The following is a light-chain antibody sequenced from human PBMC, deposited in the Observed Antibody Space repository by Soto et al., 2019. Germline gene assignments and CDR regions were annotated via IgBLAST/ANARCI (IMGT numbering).Light chain of an antibody. V-gene: IGLV1-44*01. CDR1: SSNIGSNT. CDR2: SNN. CDR3: AAWDASLNGQVV. Sequence: QSVLTQPPSASGTPGQRVTISCSGSSSNIGSNTVNWYQQLPGTAPKLLIYSNNQRPSGVPDRFSGSKSGTSASLAISGLQSEDEADYYCAAWDASLNGQVVFGGGTKVTVL. J-gene: IGLJ2*01.